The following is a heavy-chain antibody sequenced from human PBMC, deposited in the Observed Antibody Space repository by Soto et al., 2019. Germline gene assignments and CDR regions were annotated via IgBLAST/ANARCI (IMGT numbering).Heavy chain of an antibody. Sequence: AGSLRLSCAASGFPFSFYSMNWVRQAPGKGLEWVAVISYDGSNKNYVDSVKGRFTISRDNSKNTVYLQMDSLRVEDTAVYYCAKDTYYYDRSGYYTFDYWGQGTLVTVPQ. V-gene: IGHV3-30*18. CDR2: ISYDGSNK. CDR3: AKDTYYYDRSGYYTFDY. J-gene: IGHJ4*02. CDR1: GFPFSFYS. D-gene: IGHD3-22*01.